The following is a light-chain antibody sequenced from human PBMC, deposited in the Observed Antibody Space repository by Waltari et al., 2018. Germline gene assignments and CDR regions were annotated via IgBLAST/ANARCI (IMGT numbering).Light chain of an antibody. CDR1: QSISSY. CDR2: AAS. Sequence: DIQMTQSPSSLSASVGDRVPITCRASQSISSYLNWYQQKPGKAPKLLIYAASSLQGGVPSRFSGSGSGTDFTLTISSLQPEDFATYYCQQSYSTPWTFGQGTKVEIK. CDR3: QQSYSTPWT. V-gene: IGKV1-39*01. J-gene: IGKJ1*01.